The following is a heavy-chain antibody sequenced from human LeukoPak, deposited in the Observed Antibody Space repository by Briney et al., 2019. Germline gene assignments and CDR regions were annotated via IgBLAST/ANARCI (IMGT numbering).Heavy chain of an antibody. CDR2: ISGSGGST. CDR3: AKDLAGSGSYSFDY. V-gene: IGHV3-23*01. J-gene: IGHJ4*02. CDR1: GFTFSNYA. D-gene: IGHD1-26*01. Sequence: PGRSLRLSCAASGFTFSNYAMNWVRQAPRRGLEWVSAISGSGGSTYYADSVKGRFTISRDNSKNTLYLQMNSLRAEDTAVYYCAKDLAGSGSYSFDYWGQGTLVTVSS.